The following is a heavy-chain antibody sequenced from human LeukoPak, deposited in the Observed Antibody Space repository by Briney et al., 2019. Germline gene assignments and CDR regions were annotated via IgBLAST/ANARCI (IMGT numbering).Heavy chain of an antibody. CDR3: ARDLWNFYDDSGYNRDFDS. CDR1: TSR. V-gene: IGHV1-18*01. CDR2: IGTYGGDT. J-gene: IGHJ5*01. D-gene: IGHD3-22*01. Sequence: ASVKVSCKATSRISWVRQAPGQGLEWMGWIGTYGGDTYYAQKFQGRITVTTDTSTSTVYMELRNLRSDDTAVYYCARDLWNFYDDSGYNRDFDSWGQETLVTVSS.